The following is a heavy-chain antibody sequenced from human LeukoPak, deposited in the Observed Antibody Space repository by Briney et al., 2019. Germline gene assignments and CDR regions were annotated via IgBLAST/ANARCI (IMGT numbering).Heavy chain of an antibody. D-gene: IGHD2-2*01. Sequence: GGSLRLSCAASGFTFSSYSMNWVRQAPGKGLEWVSSISSSSSSYIYYADSVKGRFTISRDNAKNSLYLQMNSLRAEDTAVYYCARASSMGPTEDLDYWGQGTLVTVSS. CDR2: ISSSSSSYI. V-gene: IGHV3-21*01. CDR1: GFTFSSYS. J-gene: IGHJ4*02. CDR3: ARASSMGPTEDLDY.